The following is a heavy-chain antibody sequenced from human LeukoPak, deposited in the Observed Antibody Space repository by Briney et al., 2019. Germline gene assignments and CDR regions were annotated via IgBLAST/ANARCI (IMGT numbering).Heavy chain of an antibody. J-gene: IGHJ4*02. Sequence: PGGSLRLSCSASGFTFSSYAMHWVRRAPGKGLEYVSAISSNGGSTYYADSVKGRFTISRDNSKNTLYLQMSGLRAEDTAVYYCAVVPAANKYFDYWGQGTLVTVSS. V-gene: IGHV3-64D*06. CDR3: AVVPAANKYFDY. D-gene: IGHD2-2*01. CDR1: GFTFSSYA. CDR2: ISSNGGST.